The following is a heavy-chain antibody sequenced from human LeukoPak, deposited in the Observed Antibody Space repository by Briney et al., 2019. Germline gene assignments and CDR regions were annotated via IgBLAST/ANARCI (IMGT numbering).Heavy chain of an antibody. CDR1: GFTFSSYE. J-gene: IGHJ4*02. Sequence: GGSLRLSCVASGFTFSSYEMNWVRQVPGKALEWVSYIDFGGRIINYADHVKGRFTISRDNAKNSVYLQMNSLRAEDTAVFYCARGIGLERRYFQFDYWGQGILVTVSS. CDR3: ARGIGLERRYFQFDY. V-gene: IGHV3-48*03. D-gene: IGHD1-1*01. CDR2: IDFGGRII.